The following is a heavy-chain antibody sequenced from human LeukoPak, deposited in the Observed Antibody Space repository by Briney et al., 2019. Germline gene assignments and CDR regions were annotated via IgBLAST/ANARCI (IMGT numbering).Heavy chain of an antibody. CDR3: ARGRFLEWLLYATDAFDI. Sequence: GASVKVSCKASGYTFTSYAMNWVRQAPGQGLEWMGWINPNSGGTNYAQKFQGRVTMTRDTSISTAYMELSRLRSDDTAVYYCARGRFLEWLLYATDAFDIWGQGTMVTVSS. CDR2: INPNSGGT. J-gene: IGHJ3*02. V-gene: IGHV1-2*02. CDR1: GYTFTSYA. D-gene: IGHD3-3*01.